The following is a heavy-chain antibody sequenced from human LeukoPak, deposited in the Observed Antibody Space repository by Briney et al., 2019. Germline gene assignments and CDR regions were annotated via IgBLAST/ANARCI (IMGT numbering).Heavy chain of an antibody. J-gene: IGHJ6*03. CDR3: AGDTSAFLTGYYYMDV. D-gene: IGHD2-2*01. Sequence: GGPLRLSCAASGFTFSNYPVSGVRQGPGKGLEGFTALSGRGDNTYSADSVRGRFTISRDNSKNTLYLQMNSLRAEDTAVYYCAGDTSAFLTGYYYMDVWGKGTTVTVSS. CDR1: GFTFSNYP. CDR2: LSGRGDNT. V-gene: IGHV3-23*01.